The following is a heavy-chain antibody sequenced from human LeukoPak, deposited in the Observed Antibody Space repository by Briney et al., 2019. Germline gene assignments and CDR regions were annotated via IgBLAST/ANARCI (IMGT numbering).Heavy chain of an antibody. V-gene: IGHV4-59*01. CDR1: GGSISGSY. Sequence: SETLSLTCTVSGGSISGSYWNWIRQPPGKGLEGIGCIHDSGTTNYNPSLKSRATISLHTSKNQFSLRLTSVTAADTAVYYCAIEHDGATYSNLWGRGTLVAVSS. CDR2: IHDSGTT. D-gene: IGHD5-12*01. CDR3: AIEHDGATYSNL. J-gene: IGHJ5*02.